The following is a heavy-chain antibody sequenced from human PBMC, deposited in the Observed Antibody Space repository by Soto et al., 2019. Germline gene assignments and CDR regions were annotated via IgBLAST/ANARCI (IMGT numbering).Heavy chain of an antibody. Sequence: WTWIRHRPDNGLEWIGYVYHTGTTNYNPSLKSRVSISIDTSDNKFSLTLTSVTAADTAVYYCARDRYYYGVDVWGPGTTVTVSS. V-gene: IGHV4-31*02. CDR2: VYHTGTT. J-gene: IGHJ6*02. CDR3: ARDRYYYGVDV.